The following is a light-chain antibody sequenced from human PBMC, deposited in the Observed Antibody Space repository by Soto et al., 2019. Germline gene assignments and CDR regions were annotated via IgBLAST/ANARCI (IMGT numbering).Light chain of an antibody. V-gene: IGKV3-15*01. CDR2: GAS. J-gene: IGKJ1*01. CDR1: QSVSSN. Sequence: ETVMTQSPATLSVSPGERATLSCRASQSVSSNLAWYQQKPGQAPRLLIYGASTSVTGIPARFSGSGSGTEFTLTISGLQSEDFAVYYCQQYNNWPRTFGEGTKVEI. CDR3: QQYNNWPRT.